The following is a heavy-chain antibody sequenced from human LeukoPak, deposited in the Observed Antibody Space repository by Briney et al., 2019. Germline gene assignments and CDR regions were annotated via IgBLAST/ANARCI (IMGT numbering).Heavy chain of an antibody. CDR1: GYTFTSYY. CDR2: INPSGGST. Sequence: ASVKVSCKASGYTFTSYYMHWVRQAPGQGLEWMGIINPSGGSTSYAQKFQGRVTMTRDTSTSTVYMELSSLRSEDTAVYYCARFPRVVPAATAYFDYWGQGTLVTVFS. J-gene: IGHJ4*02. CDR3: ARFPRVVPAATAYFDY. V-gene: IGHV1-46*01. D-gene: IGHD2-2*01.